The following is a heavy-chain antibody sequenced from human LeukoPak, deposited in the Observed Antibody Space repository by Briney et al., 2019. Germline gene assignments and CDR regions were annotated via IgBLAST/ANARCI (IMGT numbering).Heavy chain of an antibody. CDR1: GFSFSNYG. V-gene: IGHV3-30*02. CDR2: IQYDGSQK. J-gene: IGHJ4*02. D-gene: IGHD3-16*01. CDR3: ARDLLSLPHKYFDS. Sequence: GGSLRLSCAASGFSFSNYGMHWVRQAPGKGLEGVAYIQYDGSQKYYGDSVKGRFTISRDNSKNTVHLQMNSLRDEDTALYYCARDLLSLPHKYFDSWGQGTLVTVPS.